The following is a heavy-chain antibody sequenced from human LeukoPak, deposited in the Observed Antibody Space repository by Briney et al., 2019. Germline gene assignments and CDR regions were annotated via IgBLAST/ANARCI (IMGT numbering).Heavy chain of an antibody. Sequence: GGSLRLSCAASGFTVSSKFMHWVRQAPGKGLEGVSVIYSGCITYYADSVKGRFTVSRDNSRNTMYLHMNSLKVEDTAVYYCAKDEVTSGGGLDYWGQGTLVTVSS. CDR3: AKDEVTSGGGLDY. J-gene: IGHJ4*02. V-gene: IGHV3-53*01. CDR1: GFTVSSKF. CDR2: IYSGCIT. D-gene: IGHD3-16*01.